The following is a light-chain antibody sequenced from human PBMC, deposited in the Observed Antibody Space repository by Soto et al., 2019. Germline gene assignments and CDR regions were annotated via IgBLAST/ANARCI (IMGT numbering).Light chain of an antibody. CDR1: QNIRNG. Sequence: DIQMTQSPSTLSASVGDRVTITCRASQNIRNGMAWFQQRPGKAPKLLIYEASTLESGVPSRFSGSGSGTEFTLTISSLQPDDFATYYCQRYNTYSWTFGQGTKVEIK. V-gene: IGKV1-5*03. CDR3: QRYNTYSWT. CDR2: EAS. J-gene: IGKJ1*01.